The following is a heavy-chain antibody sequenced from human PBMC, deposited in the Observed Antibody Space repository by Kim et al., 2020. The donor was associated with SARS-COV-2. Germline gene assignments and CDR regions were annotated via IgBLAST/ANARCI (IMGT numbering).Heavy chain of an antibody. J-gene: IGHJ4*02. D-gene: IGHD3-22*01. V-gene: IGHV4-39*07. CDR3: ATSNYEEITMIVVGGY. CDR1: GGSISSSSYY. CDR2: IYYSGST. Sequence: SETLSLTCTVSGGSISSSSYYWGWIRQPPGKGLEWIGSIYYSGSTYYNPSLKSRVTISVDTSKNQFSLKLSSVTAADTAVYYCATSNYEEITMIVVGGYWGQGTLVTVSS.